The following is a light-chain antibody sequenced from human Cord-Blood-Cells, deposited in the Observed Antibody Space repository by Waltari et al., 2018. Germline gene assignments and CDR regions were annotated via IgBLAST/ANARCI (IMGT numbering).Light chain of an antibody. CDR3: CSYAGSSTWV. CDR1: SSDVWSYNL. CDR2: EGS. J-gene: IGLJ3*02. Sequence: QSALPQPASVSGSPGQSITISCTGTSSDVWSYNLVSWYQQHPGKAPKLMIYEGSKRPSGVSKRFSGSKSGNTASLTISGLQAEDEADYYCCSYAGSSTWVFGGGTKLTVL. V-gene: IGLV2-23*01.